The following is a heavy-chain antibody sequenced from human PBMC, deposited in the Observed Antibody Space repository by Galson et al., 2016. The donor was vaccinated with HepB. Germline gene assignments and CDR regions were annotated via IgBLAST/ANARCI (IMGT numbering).Heavy chain of an antibody. CDR1: GFTFSNYA. D-gene: IGHD1-7*01. V-gene: IGHV3-30*04. CDR3: ARDTPHISGTNDY. CDR2: TSLDARDK. Sequence: SLRLSCAASGFTFSNYAMHWVRQAPGKGLDWVAATSLDARDKYYADSVKGRFTVSRDSSKNTLYLQMNSLRPEDTAIYFCARDTPHISGTNDYWGQGTLVTASS. J-gene: IGHJ4*02.